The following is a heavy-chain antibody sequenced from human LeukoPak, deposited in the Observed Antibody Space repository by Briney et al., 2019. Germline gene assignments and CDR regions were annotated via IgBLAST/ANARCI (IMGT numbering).Heavy chain of an antibody. CDR2: MLDTVTT. CDR3: ATIKRGNIYGYFDF. V-gene: IGHV4-59*11. J-gene: IGHJ4*02. CDR1: GGSMNSHY. Sequence: SETLSLTCTVSGGSMNSHYWSWIRQLPGKGLEWIGYMLDTVTTKDNPSLKSRFTLSADTSKNQFSLRLTSVTAADTAVYYCATIKRGNIYGYFDFWGQGTLVTVSS. D-gene: IGHD5-18*01.